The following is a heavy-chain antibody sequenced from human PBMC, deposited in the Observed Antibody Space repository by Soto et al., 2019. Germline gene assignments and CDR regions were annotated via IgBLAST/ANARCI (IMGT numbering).Heavy chain of an antibody. V-gene: IGHV3-33*01. CDR3: ARDRVGATHWKGGELLDSNKNYYYYGMDV. Sequence: PGGSLRLSCAASGFTFSSYGMHWVRQAPGKGLEWVAVIWYDGSNKYYADSVKGRFTISRDNSKNTLYLQMNSLRAEDTAVYYCARDRVGATHWKGGELLDSNKNYYYYGMDVWGQGTTVTVSS. CDR2: IWYDGSNK. D-gene: IGHD1-26*01. CDR1: GFTFSSYG. J-gene: IGHJ6*02.